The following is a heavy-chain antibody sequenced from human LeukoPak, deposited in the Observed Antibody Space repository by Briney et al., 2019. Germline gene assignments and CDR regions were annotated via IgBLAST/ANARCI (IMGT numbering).Heavy chain of an antibody. CDR3: ARESSGWAHYYYYYMDV. V-gene: IGHV4-39*07. D-gene: IGHD6-19*01. CDR1: GGSISSSSYY. Sequence: SETLSLTCTVSGGSISSSSYYWGWIRQPPGKGLEWIGSIYYSGSTYYNPSLKSRVTISVDTSKNQFSLKLSSVTAADTAVYYCARESSGWAHYYYYYMDVWGKGTTVTVSS. J-gene: IGHJ6*03. CDR2: IYYSGST.